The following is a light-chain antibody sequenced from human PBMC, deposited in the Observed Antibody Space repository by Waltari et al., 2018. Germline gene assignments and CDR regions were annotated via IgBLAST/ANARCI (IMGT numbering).Light chain of an antibody. CDR1: SSDIGAYDY. J-gene: IGLJ2*01. Sequence: QSALTQPASVSGSPGQSIAISCTGTSSDIGAYDYVSWYQHHPGKAPKLMIYDVTQRPSGVSNRFSGSKSGITASLTISGLQAEDEAEYYCSSYAGSYTYVVFGGGTKLTVL. CDR2: DVT. CDR3: SSYAGSYTYVV. V-gene: IGLV2-23*02.